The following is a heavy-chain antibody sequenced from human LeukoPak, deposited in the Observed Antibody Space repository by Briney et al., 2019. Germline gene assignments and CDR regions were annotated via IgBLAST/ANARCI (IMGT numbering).Heavy chain of an antibody. CDR3: ATVTYWDFDY. J-gene: IGHJ4*02. D-gene: IGHD4-17*01. CDR1: GFTFSSYA. V-gene: IGHV3-48*02. CDR2: ISSSSSTI. Sequence: PGGSLRLSCAASGFTFSSYAMHWVRQAPGKGLEWVSYISSSSSTIYYADSVKGRFTISRDNAKNSLYLQMNSLRDEDTAVYYCATVTYWDFDYWGQGTLVTVSS.